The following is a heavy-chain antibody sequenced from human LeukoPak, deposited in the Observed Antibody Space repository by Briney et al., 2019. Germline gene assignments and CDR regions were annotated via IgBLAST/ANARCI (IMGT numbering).Heavy chain of an antibody. Sequence: PGGSLRLSCAVSGFTFSSYEMNWVRQAPGKGLEWVSYISSSGRTIFYADSVKGRFTISRDNAKNSLYLQMNSLRADDTAVYYCARGEGLSYYDILTGYGYFEYWGQGTLVTVSS. CDR3: ARGEGLSYYDILTGYGYFEY. V-gene: IGHV3-48*03. J-gene: IGHJ4*02. CDR1: GFTFSSYE. D-gene: IGHD3-9*01. CDR2: ISSSGRTI.